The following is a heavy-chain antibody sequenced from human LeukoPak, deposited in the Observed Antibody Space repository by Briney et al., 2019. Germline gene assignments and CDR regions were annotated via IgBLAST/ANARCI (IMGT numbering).Heavy chain of an antibody. D-gene: IGHD2-2*01. CDR1: GFTFSSYG. Sequence: GGSLRLSCAASGFTFSSYGMHWVRQAPGKGLEWVAFIRYDGSNKYYADSVKGRFTISRDNSKNSLYLQMNSLRAEDTAVYYCAKDRGYCSSTRCYALHYFDYWGQGTLVTVSS. V-gene: IGHV3-30*02. CDR3: AKDRGYCSSTRCYALHYFDY. CDR2: IRYDGSNK. J-gene: IGHJ4*02.